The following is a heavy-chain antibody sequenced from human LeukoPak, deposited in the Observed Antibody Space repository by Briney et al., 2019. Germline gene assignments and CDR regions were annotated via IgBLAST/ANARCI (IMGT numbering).Heavy chain of an antibody. V-gene: IGHV3-30-3*01. J-gene: IGHJ4*02. CDR2: ISYGGSNK. CDR1: GFTFSSCA. CDR3: ARVSGYYDFWSGFDY. D-gene: IGHD3-3*01. Sequence: GGSLRLSCAASGFTFSSCAMHWVRQAPGKGLEWVAVISYGGSNKYYADSVKGRFTISRDNSKNTLYLQMNSLRAEDTAVYYCARVSGYYDFWSGFDYWGQGTLVTVSS.